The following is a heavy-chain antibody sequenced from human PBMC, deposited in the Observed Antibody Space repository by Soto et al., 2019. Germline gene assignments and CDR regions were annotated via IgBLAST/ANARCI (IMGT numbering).Heavy chain of an antibody. CDR1: GFTFSSFV. CDR2: IGGSGTTT. Sequence: EVQLLESGGGLVRPGGSLRLSCTASGFTFSSFVMSWVRQAPGKGLEWVSAIGGSGTTTYYTDSVKGRFTSSRDNSKNTLFLQMNSLRAEDTAVYYCAKGGADAFDIWGQGTLVTVSS. CDR3: AKGGADAFDI. D-gene: IGHD1-26*01. J-gene: IGHJ3*02. V-gene: IGHV3-23*01.